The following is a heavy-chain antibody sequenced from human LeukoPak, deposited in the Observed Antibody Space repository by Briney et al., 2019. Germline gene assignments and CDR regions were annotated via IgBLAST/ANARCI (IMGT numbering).Heavy chain of an antibody. D-gene: IGHD2-21*02. V-gene: IGHV5-51*01. CDR2: IYPGDSDT. CDR1: GYSFTSYW. J-gene: IGHJ4*02. CDR3: ARMSDRKVDY. Sequence: GESLKISCKASGYSFTSYWIGWVRQMPGKGLEWMGIIYPGDSDTRYSPSFQGQVTISADKSISTAYLQWSSLKASDPAIYYCARMSDRKVDYWGQGTLVTVSS.